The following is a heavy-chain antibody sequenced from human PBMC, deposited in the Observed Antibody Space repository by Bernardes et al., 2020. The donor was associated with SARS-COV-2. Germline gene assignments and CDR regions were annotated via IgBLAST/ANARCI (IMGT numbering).Heavy chain of an antibody. J-gene: IGHJ4*02. V-gene: IGHV3-21*01. CDR3: ARDGRSGYSYGSHY. CDR1: GFTFSSYI. Sequence: GSLRLSCAASGFTFSSYIMNWVRQAPGKGLEWVSSISSISSYIYYADSVKGRFTISRDNAKNSLYLQMNSLRAEDTAVYYCARDGRSGYSYGSHYWGQGTLVTVSS. D-gene: IGHD5-18*01. CDR2: ISSISSYI.